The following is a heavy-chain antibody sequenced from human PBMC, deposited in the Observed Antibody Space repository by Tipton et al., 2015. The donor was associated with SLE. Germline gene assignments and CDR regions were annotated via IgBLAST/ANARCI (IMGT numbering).Heavy chain of an antibody. V-gene: IGHV4-30-2*01. CDR3: ARGGHSNSPNWFDP. CDR2: LYQSGSI. J-gene: IGHJ5*02. Sequence: TLSLTCTVSGGSISSGAYSWSWIRQPPGKGLEWIGSLYQSGSIHYNPSLENRVTISVDRSKNQFSLSLSSVTAADTAVYYCARGGHSNSPNWFDPWGQGTLITVSS. D-gene: IGHD4-11*01. CDR1: GGSISSGAYS.